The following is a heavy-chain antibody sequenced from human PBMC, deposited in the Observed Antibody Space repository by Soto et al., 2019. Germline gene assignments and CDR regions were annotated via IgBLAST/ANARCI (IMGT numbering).Heavy chain of an antibody. D-gene: IGHD2-15*01. Sequence: ASVKVSCKASGYTFTGYYMHWVRQAPGQGLEWMGWINPNSGGTNYAQKFQGWVTMTRDTSISTAYMELSRLRSDDTAVYYCARSCSGGSCSNAFDSWGQGTMVTVSS. CDR3: ARSCSGGSCSNAFDS. J-gene: IGHJ3*02. V-gene: IGHV1-2*04. CDR1: GYTFTGYY. CDR2: INPNSGGT.